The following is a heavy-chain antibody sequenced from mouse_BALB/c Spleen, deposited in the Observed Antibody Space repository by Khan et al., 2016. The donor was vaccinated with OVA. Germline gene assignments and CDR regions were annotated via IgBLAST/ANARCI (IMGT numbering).Heavy chain of an antibody. CDR2: IYPGTGNT. CDR3: ARWGGNYKYYYALDY. CDR1: GYTFADYY. J-gene: IGHJ4*01. Sequence: QVQLKQSGAELARPGASVKLSCKASGYTFADYYINWVKQRTGQGLEWIGEIYPGTGNTYYNEKFKGKATLTTDKSSSTAYMHLSSLTSEDSAVYFSARWGGNYKYYYALDYWGQGTSVTVSS. V-gene: IGHV1-77*01. D-gene: IGHD2-1*01.